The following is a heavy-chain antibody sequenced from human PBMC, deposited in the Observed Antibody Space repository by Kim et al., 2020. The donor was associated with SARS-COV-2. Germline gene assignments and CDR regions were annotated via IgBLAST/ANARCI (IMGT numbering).Heavy chain of an antibody. J-gene: IGHJ5*02. CDR3: AREMGYSDYSNAGNWFDP. Sequence: VEGRFTISRDDDKNSLYLQMKNLRAEDTAVYYCAREMGYSDYSNAGNWFDPWGQGTMVTVSS. D-gene: IGHD4-4*01. V-gene: IGHV3-48*03.